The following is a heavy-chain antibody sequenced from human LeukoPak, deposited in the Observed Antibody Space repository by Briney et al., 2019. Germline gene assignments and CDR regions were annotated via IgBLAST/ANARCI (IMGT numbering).Heavy chain of an antibody. CDR1: GFSFSNYA. J-gene: IGHJ3*02. Sequence: GGSLRLSCAAPGFSFSNYAMSWVRQAPGKGLEWVSGISGSGGKTYYADSVKGRFTISRDNSKNTLSLQVNSLRAEDTAVYYCAKDQSYYDSSGYPGDGLHIWGQGTMVTVSS. CDR2: ISGSGGKT. CDR3: AKDQSYYDSSGYPGDGLHI. D-gene: IGHD3-22*01. V-gene: IGHV3-23*01.